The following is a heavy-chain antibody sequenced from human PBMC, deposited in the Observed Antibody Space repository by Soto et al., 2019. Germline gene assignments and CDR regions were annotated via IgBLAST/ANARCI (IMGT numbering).Heavy chain of an antibody. CDR3: ARRWGEGRVDY. D-gene: IGHD3-10*01. CDR2: ICHSGNT. Sequence: QVKLKESGPGLVKTSGTLSLTCAVSGGSISSSNWWSWVRQPPGKGLEWIGEICHSGNTNYNPSLKSRVTMAVDKSRIPFSLKLSSVTAADTAVYYCARRWGEGRVDYWGQGTLVTVSS. J-gene: IGHJ4*02. V-gene: IGHV4-4*02. CDR1: GGSISSSNW.